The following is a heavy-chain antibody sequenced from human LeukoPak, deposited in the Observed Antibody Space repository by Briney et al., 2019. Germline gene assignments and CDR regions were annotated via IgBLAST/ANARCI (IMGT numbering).Heavy chain of an antibody. CDR3: ARDSSGYYLEGMDV. Sequence: GGSLRLSCAASGFTFSSYAMHWVRQAPGKGLEWVAVISYDGSNKHYADSVKGRFTISRDNSKNTLYLQMNSLRAEDTAVYYCARDSSGYYLEGMDVWGQGTTVTVSS. J-gene: IGHJ6*02. CDR1: GFTFSSYA. D-gene: IGHD3-22*01. V-gene: IGHV3-30*04. CDR2: ISYDGSNK.